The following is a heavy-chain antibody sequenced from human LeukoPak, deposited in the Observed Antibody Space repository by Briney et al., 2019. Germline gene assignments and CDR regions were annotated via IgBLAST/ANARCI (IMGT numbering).Heavy chain of an antibody. D-gene: IGHD3-22*01. J-gene: IGHJ4*02. V-gene: IGHV3-23*01. CDR3: AKVSLYYYDSGEGPLHYYFDY. Sequence: GGSLRLSCAASGLTFSTYSFNWVRQAPGKGLEWVSAISGSGGSTYYADSVKGRFTISRDNSKNTLYLQMNSLRAEDTAVYYCAKVSLYYYDSGEGPLHYYFDYWGQGTLVTVSS. CDR1: GLTFSTYS. CDR2: ISGSGGST.